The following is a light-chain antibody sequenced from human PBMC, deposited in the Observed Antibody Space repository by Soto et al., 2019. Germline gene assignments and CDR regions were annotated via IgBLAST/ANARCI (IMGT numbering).Light chain of an antibody. CDR1: QSIRYW. CDR3: QQSYNTPIT. V-gene: IGKV1-5*03. CDR2: EAS. Sequence: HLSPSASTVSGPSAYGATITCLASQSIRYWLAWFQQKAGKAPRLLIYEASRLESGVPSRISGSGSGTEFPLTIRSLQPEDFATYFCQQSYNTPITFGQRTRLEIK. J-gene: IGKJ5*01.